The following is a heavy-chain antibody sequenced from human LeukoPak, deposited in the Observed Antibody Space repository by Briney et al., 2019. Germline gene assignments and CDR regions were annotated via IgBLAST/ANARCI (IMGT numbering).Heavy chain of an antibody. Sequence: GGSLRLSCVASGITFRNYWMSWVRQAPGKGLEWVANINQDPSEKYYVDSVKGRFTISRDNAKNSLYLQMNSLRDEDTAVYYCARDRVVAAVYYYYYYYMGVWGKGTTVTISS. CDR2: INQDPSEK. CDR3: ARDRVVAAVYYYYYYYMGV. D-gene: IGHD2-15*01. CDR1: GITFRNYW. J-gene: IGHJ6*03. V-gene: IGHV3-7*01.